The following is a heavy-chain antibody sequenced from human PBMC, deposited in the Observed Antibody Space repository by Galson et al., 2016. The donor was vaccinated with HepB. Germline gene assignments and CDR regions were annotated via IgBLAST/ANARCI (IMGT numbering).Heavy chain of an antibody. CDR2: ISYDGSNK. CDR3: AKAPPFSGSYNFDY. J-gene: IGHJ4*02. Sequence: SLRLSCAAFGFNFSKNVMHWVRQAPGKELEWVAVISYDGSNKYYADSVKGRFTISRDNSKNTLSLQMNSLRAEDTAVYYCAKAPPFSGSYNFDYWGQGTLVTVSS. V-gene: IGHV3-30*18. D-gene: IGHD3-10*01. CDR1: GFNFSKNV.